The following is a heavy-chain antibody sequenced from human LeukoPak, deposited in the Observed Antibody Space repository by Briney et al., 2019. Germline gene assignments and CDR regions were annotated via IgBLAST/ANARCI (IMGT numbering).Heavy chain of an antibody. V-gene: IGHV3-30*02. CDR3: AKDYGTFGGVIVPDYYYYYMDV. Sequence: GGSLRLSCAASGFTFSSYGMHWVRQAPGKGLEWVAFIRYDGSNKYYADSVKGRFTISRDNSKNTLYLKMNSLRAEDTAVYYCAKDYGTFGGVIVPDYYYYYMDVWGKGTTVTVSS. J-gene: IGHJ6*03. CDR2: IRYDGSNK. D-gene: IGHD3-16*02. CDR1: GFTFSSYG.